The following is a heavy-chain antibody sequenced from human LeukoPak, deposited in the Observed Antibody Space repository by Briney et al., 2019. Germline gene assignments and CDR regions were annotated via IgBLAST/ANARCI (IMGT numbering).Heavy chain of an antibody. Sequence: GGSLRLSCAASGFTFSSYGMHWVRQAPGKGLEWVAVISYDGSNKYYADSVKGRFTISRDNSKNTLYLQMNSLRAEDTAVYYCAKGRPKNYYDSSGPNYYFDYWGQGTLVTVSS. V-gene: IGHV3-30*18. CDR2: ISYDGSNK. D-gene: IGHD3-22*01. CDR3: AKGRPKNYYDSSGPNYYFDY. J-gene: IGHJ4*02. CDR1: GFTFSSYG.